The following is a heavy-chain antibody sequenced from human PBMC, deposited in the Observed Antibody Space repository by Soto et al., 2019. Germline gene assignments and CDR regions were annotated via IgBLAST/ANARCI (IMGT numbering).Heavy chain of an antibody. CDR1: GFTFSTYA. CDR2: ISSSGDGT. CDR3: AKGRDDSSGYYYHSGGYDY. D-gene: IGHD3-22*01. J-gene: IGHJ4*02. Sequence: PGGSLRLSCAASGFTFSTYAMTWVRQAPGKGLEWVSIISSSGDGTYYADSVKGRFTISRDNSKNTLYLQMNSLRAEDTAVYYCAKGRDDSSGYYYHSGGYDYWGQGTLVTVSS. V-gene: IGHV3-23*01.